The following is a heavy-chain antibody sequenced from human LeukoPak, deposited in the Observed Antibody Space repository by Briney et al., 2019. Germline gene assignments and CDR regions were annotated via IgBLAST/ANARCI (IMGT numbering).Heavy chain of an antibody. CDR1: GYTFTGYY. V-gene: IGHV1-2*06. J-gene: IGHJ5*02. CDR2: INPNSGGT. D-gene: IGHD3-16*02. Sequence: ASVKVSCKASGYTFTGYYMHWVRQAPGQGLEWMGRINPNSGGTNYAQKFQGRVTMTRDTSISTAYMELSRLRSDVTAVYYCARDLSRSPAWFDPWGQGTLVTVSS. CDR3: ARDLSRSPAWFDP.